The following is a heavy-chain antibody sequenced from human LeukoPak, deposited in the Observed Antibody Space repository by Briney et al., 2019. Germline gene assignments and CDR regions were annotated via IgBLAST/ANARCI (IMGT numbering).Heavy chain of an antibody. V-gene: IGHV1-69*04. J-gene: IGHJ5*02. CDR1: GGTFSSYA. D-gene: IGHD6-19*01. Sequence: SVKVSCKASGGTFSSYAISWVRQAPGQGLEWMGRIIPILGIANYAQKFQGRVTITADKSTSTAYMELSSLRSEDTAVYYCATKGIAVAGHWFDPWGQGTLVTVSS. CDR3: ATKGIAVAGHWFDP. CDR2: IIPILGIA.